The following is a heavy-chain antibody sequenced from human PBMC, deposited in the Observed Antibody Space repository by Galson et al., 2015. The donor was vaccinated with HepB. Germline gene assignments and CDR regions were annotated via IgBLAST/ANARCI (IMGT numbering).Heavy chain of an antibody. V-gene: IGHV3-73*01. CDR2: IRSKANSYAT. D-gene: IGHD2-15*01. CDR1: GFTFSGSA. CDR3: TRQVVVVATYYYYGMDV. Sequence: SLRLSCAASGFTFSGSAMHWVRQASGKGLEWVGRIRSKANSYATAYAASVKGRFTISRDDSKNTAYLQMNSLKTEDTAVYYCTRQVVVVATYYYYGMDVWGQGTTVTVSS. J-gene: IGHJ6*02.